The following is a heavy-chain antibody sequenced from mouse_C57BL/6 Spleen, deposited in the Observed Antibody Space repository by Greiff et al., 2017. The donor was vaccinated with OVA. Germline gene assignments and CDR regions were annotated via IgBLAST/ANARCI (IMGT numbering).Heavy chain of an antibody. V-gene: IGHV3-1*01. J-gene: IGHJ3*01. CDR1: GYSITSGYD. CDR2: ISYSGST. Sequence: EVKLVESGPGMVKPSQSLSLTCTVTGYSITSGYDWHWIRHFPGNKLEWMGYISYSGSTNYNPSLKSRISITHDTSKNHFLLKLNSVTTEDTATYYCAREGQTGGCAYWGQGTLVTVSA. D-gene: IGHD4-1*01. CDR3: AREGQTGGCAY.